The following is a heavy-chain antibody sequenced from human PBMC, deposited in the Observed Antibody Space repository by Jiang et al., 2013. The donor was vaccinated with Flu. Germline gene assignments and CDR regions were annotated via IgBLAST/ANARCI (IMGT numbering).Heavy chain of an antibody. CDR2: IYPGDSDT. CDR3: ARPGTHAYDSWSGYLTDGMDV. J-gene: IGHJ6*02. Sequence: GAEVKKPGESLKISCKGSGYIFTNYWIGWVRQMPGKGLEWMGIIYPGDSDTRYRPSFQGQVTMSVDKSISTTYLQWSSLKASDSAMYYCARPGTHAYDSWSGYLTDGMDVWGQGTTVTVSS. V-gene: IGHV5-51*01. D-gene: IGHD3-3*01. CDR1: GYIFTNYW.